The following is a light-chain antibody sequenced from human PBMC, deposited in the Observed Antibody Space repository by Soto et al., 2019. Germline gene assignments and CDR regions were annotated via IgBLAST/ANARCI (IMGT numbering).Light chain of an antibody. CDR2: SNN. Sequence: QSVLTQPPSVSGTPGQRVTISCSGSSSNIGGNYVYWYQQLPGRAPKLLFYSNNQRTSGVPDRFSGSKSGTSASLVITRLLSEDEADYFCAAWDDSLSGHVVFGGGTKLTVL. V-gene: IGLV1-47*02. CDR1: SSNIGGNY. J-gene: IGLJ2*01. CDR3: AAWDDSLSGHVV.